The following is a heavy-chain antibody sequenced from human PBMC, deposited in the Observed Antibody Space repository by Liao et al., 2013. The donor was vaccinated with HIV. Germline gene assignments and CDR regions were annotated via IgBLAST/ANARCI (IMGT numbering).Heavy chain of an antibody. D-gene: IGHD3-16*01. CDR1: GDSLSSSRHS. V-gene: IGHV4-39*07. Sequence: QLQLQESGPGLVKPSETLSLTCTVSGDSLSSSRHSWGWIRQPPGKGLEWIGGFYYSGTPYYNPSLRGRVTISFDTAKNHFSLRLSSVTAADSAVYFCARTDYSARRFDYWGQGTLVTVSS. J-gene: IGHJ4*02. CDR2: FYYSGTP. CDR3: ARTDYSARRFDY.